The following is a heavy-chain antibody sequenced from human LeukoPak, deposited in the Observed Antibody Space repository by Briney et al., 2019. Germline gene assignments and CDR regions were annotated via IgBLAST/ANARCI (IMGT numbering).Heavy chain of an antibody. CDR3: ARRYYYDSSGYSN. Sequence: PSETLSLTCTVSGDSISSYHWSWIRQPPGKGPEWIGYIYYSGSTTYNPSLKSRVTISVDTSKNQFSLKLSSVTAADTAVYYCARRYYYDSSGYSNWGQGTLVTVSS. J-gene: IGHJ4*02. D-gene: IGHD3-22*01. CDR2: IYYSGST. V-gene: IGHV4-59*08. CDR1: GDSISSYH.